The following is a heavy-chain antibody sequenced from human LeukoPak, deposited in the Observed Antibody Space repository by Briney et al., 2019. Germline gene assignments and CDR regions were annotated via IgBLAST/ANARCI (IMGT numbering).Heavy chain of an antibody. CDR3: AREPPRNDPYYCYDMDV. CDR1: GGTFSSYA. D-gene: IGHD1-1*01. J-gene: IGHJ6*02. CDR2: IIPILGIA. Sequence: SVKVSCKASGGTFSSYAISWVRQAPGQGLEWMGRIIPILGIANYAQKFQGRVTITADKSTSTAYMELSSLRSEDTAVYYCAREPPRNDPYYCYDMDVWGQGTTVTVSS. V-gene: IGHV1-69*04.